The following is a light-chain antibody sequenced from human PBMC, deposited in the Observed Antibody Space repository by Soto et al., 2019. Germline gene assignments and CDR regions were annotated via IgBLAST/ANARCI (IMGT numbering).Light chain of an antibody. Sequence: QSVLTQPRSVSGSPGESVTISCSGTRSDVGSYNYVSWYQQYPGKTPKVMIYDVSERPSEVPVRFSGSKSGNTASLTISGLQAEDEAEYFCCSYSGSDSLLFGGGTKLTVL. CDR2: DVS. J-gene: IGLJ2*01. CDR3: CSYSGSDSLL. V-gene: IGLV2-11*01. CDR1: RSDVGSYNY.